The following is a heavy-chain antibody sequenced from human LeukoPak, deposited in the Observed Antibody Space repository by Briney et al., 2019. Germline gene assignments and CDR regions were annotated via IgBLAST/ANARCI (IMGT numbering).Heavy chain of an antibody. CDR3: AKDRSIGTYYTFDH. CDR2: ISASGVMA. V-gene: IGHV3-23*01. J-gene: IGHJ4*02. CDR1: GFTFTNYA. D-gene: IGHD1-26*01. Sequence: GGSLRLSCAASGFTFTNYAMTWVRQAPGKGLEWVSSISASGVMAYYADSVKGRFTVSRDTSKNSLYLQMSSLTAADTAVYYCAKDRSIGTYYTFDHWGQGTLVTVSS.